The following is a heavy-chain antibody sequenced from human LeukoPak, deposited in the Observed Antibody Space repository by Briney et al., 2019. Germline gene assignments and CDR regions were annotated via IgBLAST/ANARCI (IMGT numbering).Heavy chain of an antibody. CDR1: GFTVSSNY. V-gene: IGHV3-66*01. CDR3: ARDKNGWRYFDY. Sequence: GGSLRLSCAASGFTVSSNYMNWVRQAPGKGLEWVSVIYSGGSTYYADSVKGRFTISRDNSKNTLYLQMNSLRAEDTAVYYCARDKNGWRYFDYWGQGTLVTVSS. D-gene: IGHD5-24*01. J-gene: IGHJ4*02. CDR2: IYSGGST.